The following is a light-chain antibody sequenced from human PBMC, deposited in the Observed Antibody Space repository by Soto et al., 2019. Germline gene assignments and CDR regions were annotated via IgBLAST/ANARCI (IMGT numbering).Light chain of an antibody. CDR3: QQYDNLLT. V-gene: IGKV1-33*01. CDR1: QDISNY. CDR2: DAS. Sequence: DIQMTQSPSSLSASVGDRVTITCQASQDISNYLNWYQQKPGKAPKLLIYDASNLETGVPSRFSGSGSGKDFTFNISSLQHEDIATYYCQQYDNLLTFGGGTKVEIK. J-gene: IGKJ4*01.